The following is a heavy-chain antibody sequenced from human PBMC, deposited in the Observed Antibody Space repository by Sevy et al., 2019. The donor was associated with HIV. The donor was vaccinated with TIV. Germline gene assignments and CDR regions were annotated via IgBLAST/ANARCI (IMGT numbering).Heavy chain of an antibody. V-gene: IGHV3-30*18. Sequence: GGSLRLSCAASGFTFSDYGMHWVRQAPGKGLEWVTVISHDGSNKFYVDSVKGRFNISRDNSKNTLYLQMNSLRAEDTAVYYCAKHIAEGDFDYWGQGTLVTVSS. CDR1: GFTFSDYG. CDR2: ISHDGSNK. J-gene: IGHJ4*02. CDR3: AKHIAEGDFDY. D-gene: IGHD1-26*01.